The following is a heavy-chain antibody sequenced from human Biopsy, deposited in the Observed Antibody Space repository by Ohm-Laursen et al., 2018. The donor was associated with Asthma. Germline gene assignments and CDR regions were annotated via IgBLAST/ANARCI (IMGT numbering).Heavy chain of an antibody. J-gene: IGHJ4*02. CDR2: INGNSQYI. V-gene: IGHV3-21*01. CDR1: GFSFSHHS. Sequence: SLRLSCAASGFSFSHHSMNWVRQAPGKGLEWVSCINGNSQYIYFADSVKGRFTISRDNAKNSLYLHMNDLSADDSGVYYCATDSSGWFWGPGTVVAVSS. D-gene: IGHD6-19*01. CDR3: ATDSSGWF.